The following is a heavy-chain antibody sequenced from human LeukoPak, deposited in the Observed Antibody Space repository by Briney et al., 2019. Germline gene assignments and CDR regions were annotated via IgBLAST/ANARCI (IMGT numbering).Heavy chain of an antibody. V-gene: IGHV1-69*13. CDR1: GGTFSSYA. D-gene: IGHD4-17*01. Sequence: GASVKVSCKASGGTFSSYAISWVRQPPGQGLEWMGGIIPIFGTANYAQKFQGRVTITADESTSTAYMELSSLRSEDTAVYYCARARGDYVPHYFDYWGQGTLVTVSS. CDR2: IIPIFGTA. J-gene: IGHJ4*02. CDR3: ARARGDYVPHYFDY.